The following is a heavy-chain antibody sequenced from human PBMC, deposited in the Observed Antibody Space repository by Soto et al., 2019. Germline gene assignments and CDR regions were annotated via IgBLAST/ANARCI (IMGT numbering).Heavy chain of an antibody. CDR3: ARDPIVSGGAFDI. CDR1: GGSISSGGYY. J-gene: IGHJ3*02. D-gene: IGHD2-21*01. CDR2: IYYSGST. Sequence: QVQLQESGPGLVKPSQTLSLTCTVSGGSISSGGYYWSWIRQHPGKGLEWIGYIYYSGSTYYNPSLQRRVTISVDTSKNQCSLKLSSVTAADTAVYYCARDPIVSGGAFDIWGQGTMVTVSS. V-gene: IGHV4-31*03.